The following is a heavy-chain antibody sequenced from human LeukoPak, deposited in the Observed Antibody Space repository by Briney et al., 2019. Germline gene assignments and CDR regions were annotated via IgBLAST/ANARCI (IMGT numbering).Heavy chain of an antibody. CDR2: FDPEDGET. CDR1: GYTLTELS. V-gene: IGHV1-24*01. Sequence: ASVKVSCKVSGYTLTELSMHWVRQAPGKGLEWMGGFDPEDGETIYAQKFQGRVTMTEDTSTDTAYMELSRLRSDDTAVYYCARDNRIAAAGASTGAAGYWGQGTLVTVSS. J-gene: IGHJ4*02. CDR3: ARDNRIAAAGASTGAAGY. D-gene: IGHD6-13*01.